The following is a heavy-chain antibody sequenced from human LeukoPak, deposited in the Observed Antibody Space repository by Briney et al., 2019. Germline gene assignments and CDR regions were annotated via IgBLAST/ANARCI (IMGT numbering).Heavy chain of an antibody. CDR2: INPNSGGT. D-gene: IGHD6-13*01. CDR3: AREIDGAMAAAGTGAFDI. V-gene: IGHV1-2*02. Sequence: ASVTVSCKASGYTFTGYYMHWVRQAPGQGLEWMGWINPNSGGTNYAQKFQGRVTMTRDTSISTAYMELSRLTSDDRAVYYCAREIDGAMAAAGTGAFDIWGQGTMVTVSS. CDR1: GYTFTGYY. J-gene: IGHJ3*02.